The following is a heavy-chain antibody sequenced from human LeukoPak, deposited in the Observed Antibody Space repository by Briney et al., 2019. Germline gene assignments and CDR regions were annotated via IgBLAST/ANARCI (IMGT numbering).Heavy chain of an antibody. CDR3: AGYIYYDSSGYYIPA. CDR2: ISYDGSKK. Sequence: GGSLRLSCAASGFTFSSFGMHWVRQAPGKGLEWVAVISYDGSKKYYADSVKGRFTISRDNSKNTLYLQMNSLRAEDTAVYYCAGYIYYDSSGYYIPAWGQGTLVTVSS. V-gene: IGHV3-30*03. J-gene: IGHJ5*02. CDR1: GFTFSSFG. D-gene: IGHD3-22*01.